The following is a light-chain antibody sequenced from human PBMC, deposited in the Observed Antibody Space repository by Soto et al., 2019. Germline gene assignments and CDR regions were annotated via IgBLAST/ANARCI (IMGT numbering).Light chain of an antibody. J-gene: IGKJ4*01. CDR2: DAS. CDR3: QQRSSWPLT. Sequence: EIVLTQSPGTLSLSPGERATLSCRASQSVSSSYLAWYQQKRGQAPRLLIYDASNRATGIPARFSGSGSGTDFTLTISSLETEDFAVYYCQQRSSWPLTFGGGTKVEIK. CDR1: QSVSSSY. V-gene: IGKV3-11*01.